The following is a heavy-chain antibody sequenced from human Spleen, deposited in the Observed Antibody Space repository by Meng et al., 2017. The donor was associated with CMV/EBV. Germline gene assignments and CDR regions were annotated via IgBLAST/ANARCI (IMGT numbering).Heavy chain of an antibody. V-gene: IGHV3-23*03. CDR3: SKDTRTGGVALRPTGYGMDV. J-gene: IGHJ6*02. D-gene: IGHD6-6*01. Sequence: GGSLRLSCAASGFTFSSYRMSWVRQAPGKGLEWVSVIYSGGSSTSYADPVKGRFTISRDNSKTTLFLQMNSLRAGDTAVYYCSKDTRTGGVALRPTGYGMDVWGQGTTVTVSS. CDR1: GFTFSSYR. CDR2: IYSGGSST.